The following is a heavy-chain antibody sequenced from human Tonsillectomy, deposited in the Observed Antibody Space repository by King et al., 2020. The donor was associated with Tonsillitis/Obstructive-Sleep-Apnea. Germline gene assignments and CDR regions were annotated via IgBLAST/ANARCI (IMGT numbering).Heavy chain of an antibody. J-gene: IGHJ4*02. CDR1: GGSISSSSYY. D-gene: IGHD4-17*01. Sequence: QLQLQESGPGLVKPSETLSLTCTVSGGSISSSSYYWGWIRQPPGKGLEWIGSIYYSGSTYYNPSLKSRVTISVETSKKQFSLKLCSVTAADTAVYYCARHQSKHDYGAGWGYWGQGTLVTVSS. CDR3: ARHQSKHDYGAGWGY. V-gene: IGHV4-39*01. CDR2: IYYSGST.